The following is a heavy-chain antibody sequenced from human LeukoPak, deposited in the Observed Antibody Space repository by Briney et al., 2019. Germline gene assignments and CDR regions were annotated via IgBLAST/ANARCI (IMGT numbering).Heavy chain of an antibody. V-gene: IGHV1-2*02. J-gene: IGHJ4*02. Sequence: GASVKVSCKASGYTFTGYYMHWVRQAPGRGLEWMGWINPNSGGTNYAQKFQGRVTMTRDTSISTAYMELSRLRSDDTAVYYCAREPYGSGSYFSDYWGQGTLVTVSS. D-gene: IGHD3-10*01. CDR3: AREPYGSGSYFSDY. CDR1: GYTFTGYY. CDR2: INPNSGGT.